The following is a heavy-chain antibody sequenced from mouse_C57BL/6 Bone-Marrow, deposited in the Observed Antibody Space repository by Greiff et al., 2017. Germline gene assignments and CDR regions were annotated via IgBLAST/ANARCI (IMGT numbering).Heavy chain of an antibody. J-gene: IGHJ4*01. Sequence: EVKLMESGGGLVQPGGSLKLSCAVSGFTFSDYGMAWVRQAPRKGPEWVAFISNLAYSIYYADTVTGRFTISRENAKNTLYLEMSSLRSEDTAMYYCARQLSYAMDYWGQGTSVTVSS. CDR1: GFTFSDYG. CDR2: ISNLAYSI. CDR3: ARQLSYAMDY. D-gene: IGHD3-2*02. V-gene: IGHV5-15*01.